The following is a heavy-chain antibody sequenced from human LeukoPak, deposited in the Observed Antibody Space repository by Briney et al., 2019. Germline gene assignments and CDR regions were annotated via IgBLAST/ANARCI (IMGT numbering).Heavy chain of an antibody. J-gene: IGHJ4*02. V-gene: IGHV4-59*01. CDR2: IYYSGST. CDR1: GGSISSYY. CDR3: ARRDYGDYLY. Sequence: SETLSLTCTVSGGSISSYYWSWIRQPPGKGLEWIGYIYYSGSTNYNPSLKSRVTISVDTSKNQFSLKLSSVTAADTAVYYCARRDYGDYLYWGQGTLVTVSS. D-gene: IGHD4-17*01.